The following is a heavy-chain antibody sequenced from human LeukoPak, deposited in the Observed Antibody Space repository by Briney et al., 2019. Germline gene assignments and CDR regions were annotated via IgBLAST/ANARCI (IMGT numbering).Heavy chain of an antibody. CDR3: ARRDSGTTIGDY. D-gene: IGHD1-26*01. CDR1: RYTFTNYG. Sequence: AAVKDSCKTSRYTFTNYGVTWVRQAPGQGGEWMGWIIAHNGKTNYVQNLQGRVTMTTDTSTSTAYMEMRTLISDDTAVYYCARRDSGTTIGDYWGQGTLVTVSS. V-gene: IGHV1-18*01. J-gene: IGHJ4*02. CDR2: IIAHNGKT.